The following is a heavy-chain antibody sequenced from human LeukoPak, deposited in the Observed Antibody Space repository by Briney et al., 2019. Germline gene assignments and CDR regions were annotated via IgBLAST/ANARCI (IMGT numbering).Heavy chain of an antibody. CDR2: INPSGVSA. J-gene: IGHJ4*02. CDR3: ARRGDRGGYPHKFFFDY. D-gene: IGHD3-22*01. Sequence: ASVKVSRKASGHTFTSYYMVWVRQAPGQGLEWLGIINPSGVSATYAQKFQGRVTMTRDTSTSTVYLEVSSLSPEDTAVYYCARRGDRGGYPHKFFFDYWGQGSLVTVSS. CDR1: GHTFTSYY. V-gene: IGHV1-46*01.